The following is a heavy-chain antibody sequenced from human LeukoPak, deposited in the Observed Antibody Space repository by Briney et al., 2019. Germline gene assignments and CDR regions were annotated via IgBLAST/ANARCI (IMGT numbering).Heavy chain of an antibody. V-gene: IGHV3-30*04. CDR3: ARVWFGDFVVDY. CDR2: ISYDGSNK. D-gene: IGHD3-10*01. CDR1: GFTFSSYA. J-gene: IGHJ4*02. Sequence: GRSLRLSCAASGFTFSSYAMHWVRQAPGKGLEWVAVISYDGSNKYYADSVKGRLTISRDNSKNTLYLQMNSLRAEDTAVYYCARVWFGDFVVDYWGQGTLVTVSS.